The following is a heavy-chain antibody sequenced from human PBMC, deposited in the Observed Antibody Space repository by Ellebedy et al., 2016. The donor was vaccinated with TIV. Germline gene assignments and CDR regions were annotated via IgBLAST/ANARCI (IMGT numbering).Heavy chain of an antibody. CDR2: INAGNGNT. D-gene: IGHD2-15*01. V-gene: IGHV1-3*01. J-gene: IGHJ5*02. CDR3: ARAFLLVVAATDNWFDP. CDR1: GYTFTSYA. Sequence: ASVTVSCKASGYTFTSYAMHWVRQAPGQRLEWMGWINAGNGNTKSSQKFQGRVTITRDTSASTAYMELSSLRSEDTAVYYCARAFLLVVAATDNWFDPWGQGTLVTVSS.